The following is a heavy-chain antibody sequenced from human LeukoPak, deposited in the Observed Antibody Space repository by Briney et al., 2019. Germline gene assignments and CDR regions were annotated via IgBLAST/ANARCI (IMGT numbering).Heavy chain of an antibody. CDR2: INPNSGGT. CDR3: ARDLPDSGTLTAQDI. D-gene: IGHD3-9*01. V-gene: IGHV1-2*02. J-gene: IGHJ3*02. CDR1: GYTFTGYY. Sequence: SSVKVSCTASGYTFTGYYMHWVRQAPGQGLEWMGWINPNSGGTNYAQKFQGRVTMTRDTSISTAYMELSSLRSDDTAVYYCARDLPDSGTLTAQDIWGQGTMVTVSS.